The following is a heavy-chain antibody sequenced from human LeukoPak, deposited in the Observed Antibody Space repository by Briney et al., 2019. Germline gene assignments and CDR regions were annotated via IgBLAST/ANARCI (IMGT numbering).Heavy chain of an antibody. CDR1: GFTFSSYA. J-gene: IGHJ5*02. CDR2: ISYDGSNK. V-gene: IGHV3-30*04. CDR3: ARLAIVPAAIYNWFDP. Sequence: GGSLRLSCAASGFTFSSYALHWVRQAPGKGLEWVAVISYDGSNKYYADSVKGRFTISRDNSKNTLYLQMNSLRAEDTAVYYCARLAIVPAAIYNWFDPWGQGTLVTVSS. D-gene: IGHD2-2*02.